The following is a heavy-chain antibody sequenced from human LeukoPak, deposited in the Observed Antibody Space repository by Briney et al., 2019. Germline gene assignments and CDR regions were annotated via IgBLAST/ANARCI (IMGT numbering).Heavy chain of an antibody. CDR1: GGSISSSSYY. D-gene: IGHD3-22*01. J-gene: IGHJ4*02. CDR3: ASRFTGPDYYDSSGYGG. CDR2: IYYSGST. Sequence: PSETLPLTCTVSGGSISSSSYYWGWIRQPPGKGLEWIGSIYYSGSTYYNPSLKSRVTISVDTSKNQFSLKLSSVTAADTAVYYCASRFTGPDYYDSSGYGGWGQGTLVTVSS. V-gene: IGHV4-39*01.